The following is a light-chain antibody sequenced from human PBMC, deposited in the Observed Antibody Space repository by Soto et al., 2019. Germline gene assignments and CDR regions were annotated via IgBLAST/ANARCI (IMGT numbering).Light chain of an antibody. V-gene: IGKV1-5*01. CDR3: QQYNSYSPWT. CDR2: DAS. Sequence: DIQMTQSPSTLSASVGDTVTISCRASQSFSSWLAWYQQKPGKAPKLLIYDASSLESGVPSRFSGSGSGTEFTLTISSLQPDDFATYYCQQYNSYSPWTFGQGTKVDIK. CDR1: QSFSSW. J-gene: IGKJ1*01.